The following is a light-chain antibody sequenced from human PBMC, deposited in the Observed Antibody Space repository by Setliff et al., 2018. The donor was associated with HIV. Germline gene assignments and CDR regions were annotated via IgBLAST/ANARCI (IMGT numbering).Light chain of an antibody. CDR2: EVR. V-gene: IGLV2-14*01. Sequence: QSALTQPASVSGSPGQSITISCTGTSSDVGGYSHVSWYQQHPGKAPKLIIYEVRNRPSGVSNRFSGSRSGNTASLTISGLRAEDEADYYCSSYAITNTLHFGTGTKGTV. J-gene: IGLJ1*01. CDR3: SSYAITNTLH. CDR1: SSDVGGYSH.